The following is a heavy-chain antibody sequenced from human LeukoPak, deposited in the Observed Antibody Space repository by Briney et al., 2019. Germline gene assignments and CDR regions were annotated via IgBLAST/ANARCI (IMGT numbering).Heavy chain of an antibody. CDR2: ISAYNGNT. V-gene: IGHV1-18*01. CDR1: GYTFTSYG. D-gene: IGHD3-22*01. Sequence: ASVKVSCKASGYTFTSYGISWVRQAPGQGLERMGWISAYNGNTNYAQKLQGRVTMTTDTSTSTAYMELMSLRSDDTAVYYCAREVTYYYDSSGYYYTYFDYWGQGTLVTVSS. CDR3: AREVTYYYDSSGYYYTYFDY. J-gene: IGHJ4*02.